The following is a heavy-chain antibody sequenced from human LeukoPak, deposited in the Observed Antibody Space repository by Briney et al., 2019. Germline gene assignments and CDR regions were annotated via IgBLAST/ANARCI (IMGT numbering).Heavy chain of an antibody. CDR3: ARGCHGVTTCDY. CDR2: IIPIFGTA. CDR1: GGTFSSYA. V-gene: IGHV1-69*13. Sequence: ASVKVSCKASGGTFSSYAISWVRQAPGQGLEWMGGIIPIFGTANYAQKFQGRVTITADESTSTAYMELSSLRSEDTAVYYCARGCHGVTTCDYWGQGTLVTVSS. J-gene: IGHJ4*02. D-gene: IGHD1-1*01.